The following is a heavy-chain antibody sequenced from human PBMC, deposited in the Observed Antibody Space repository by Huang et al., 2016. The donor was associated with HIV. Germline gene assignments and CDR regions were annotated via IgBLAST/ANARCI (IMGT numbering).Heavy chain of an antibody. V-gene: IGHV3-48*01. Sequence: EVQLMESGGGLVQPGGSLRLSCAASGFTFSTYTMNWVRQAPGKVLELVSYMTSSSGSIYYADSVKGRFTISRDNAKNSLYLQMNSLRAEDTAVYYCARFGSYYYGSGSYLDAFDIWGQGTMVTVSS. CDR2: MTSSSGSI. CDR3: ARFGSYYYGSGSYLDAFDI. D-gene: IGHD3-10*01. CDR1: GFTFSTYT. J-gene: IGHJ3*02.